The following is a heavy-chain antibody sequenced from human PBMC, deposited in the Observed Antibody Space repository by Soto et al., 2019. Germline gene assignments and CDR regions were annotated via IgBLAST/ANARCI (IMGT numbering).Heavy chain of an antibody. CDR2: ISYNGSNK. CDR1: GFTFSNYA. Sequence: GGSLRLSCAASGFTFSNYAMHWVRQAPGKGLEWVAVISYNGSNKYYADSVKGRFTISRDNSKNTLYLQMNSLRTEDTAVYYCARPLRGVIITNGMDVWGQGTTVTVSS. CDR3: ARPLRGVIITNGMDV. D-gene: IGHD3-10*01. V-gene: IGHV3-30-3*01. J-gene: IGHJ6*02.